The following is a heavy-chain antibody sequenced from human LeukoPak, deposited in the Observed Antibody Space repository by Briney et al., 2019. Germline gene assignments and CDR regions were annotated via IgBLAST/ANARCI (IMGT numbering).Heavy chain of an antibody. CDR1: GFTFSDYY. V-gene: IGHV3-11*06. CDR3: ARDGGSTSSYFDP. D-gene: IGHD2-2*01. J-gene: IGHJ5*02. CDR2: ISSSSSYT. Sequence: GGSLRLSCAASGFTFSDYYMSWIRQAPGKGLEWVSYISSSSSYTNYADSVRGRFTISRDNAKNSLYLQMNSLRAEDTAVYYCARDGGSTSSYFDPWGQGTLVTVSS.